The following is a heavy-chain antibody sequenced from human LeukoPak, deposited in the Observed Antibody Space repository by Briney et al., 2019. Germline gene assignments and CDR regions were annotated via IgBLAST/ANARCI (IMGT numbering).Heavy chain of an antibody. J-gene: IGHJ6*02. CDR2: ISGSGGST. D-gene: IGHD6-19*01. CDR1: GFTFSSYA. CDR3: ANGFRVPGYSSGWYSGYYYYGMDV. V-gene: IGHV3-23*01. Sequence: QAGGSLRLSCAASGFTFSSYAMSWVRQAPGKGLEWVSAISGSGGSTYYADSVKGRFTISRDNSKNTLYLQMNSLRAEDTAVYYCANGFRVPGYSSGWYSGYYYYGMDVWGQGTTVTVSS.